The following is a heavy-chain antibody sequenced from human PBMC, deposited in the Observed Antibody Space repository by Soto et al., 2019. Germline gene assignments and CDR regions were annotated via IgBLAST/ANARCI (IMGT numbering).Heavy chain of an antibody. D-gene: IGHD2-15*01. V-gene: IGHV1-58*02. CDR1: GFTFTSSA. CDR2: IVVGSDNT. Sequence: QMQLVQSGPEVKKPGTSVKVSCKTSGFTFTSSAIQWVRQARGQRLEWIGWIVVGSDNTNYAQKFQERVTITRDLSTNTIYMDLSGLRSEDTAVYYCAASPSCWQNYYYGAMDVWGQGTTVTVSS. J-gene: IGHJ6*02. CDR3: AASPSCWQNYYYGAMDV.